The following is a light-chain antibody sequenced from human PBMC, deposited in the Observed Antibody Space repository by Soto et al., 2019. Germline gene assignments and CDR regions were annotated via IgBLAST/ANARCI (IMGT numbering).Light chain of an antibody. Sequence: QLVLIQPPSVSGAPGQTVTIPCAGSTSNIGSHSVNWYKQLPGSAPKVVILSNDERPSGVPDRISGSKSGTSASLAITGFQTGDEADYYCGSWDSSLSAYVFATGTKLTVL. CDR3: GSWDSSLSAYV. CDR1: TSNIGSHS. V-gene: IGLV1-44*01. CDR2: SND. J-gene: IGLJ1*01.